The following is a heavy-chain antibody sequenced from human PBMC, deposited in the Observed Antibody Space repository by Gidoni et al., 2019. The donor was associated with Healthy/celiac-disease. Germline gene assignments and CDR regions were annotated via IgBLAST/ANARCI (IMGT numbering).Heavy chain of an antibody. CDR2: IYSGGST. Sequence: EVQLVESGGGFIQPGGSLRLSCAASVFTVSSNYMSWVRQAPGKGLEWFSVIYSGGSTYYADSVKGRFTISRDNSKNTLYLQMNSLRAEDTAVYYCARDRAVAGTYYYYGMDVWGQGTTVTVSS. CDR3: ARDRAVAGTYYYYGMDV. CDR1: VFTVSSNY. V-gene: IGHV3-53*01. D-gene: IGHD6-19*01. J-gene: IGHJ6*02.